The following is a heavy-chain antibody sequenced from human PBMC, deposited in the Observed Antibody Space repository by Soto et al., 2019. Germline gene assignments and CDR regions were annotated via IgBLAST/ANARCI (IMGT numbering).Heavy chain of an antibody. CDR1: GFTFSSYA. D-gene: IGHD6-19*01. Sequence: LRLSCAASGFTFSSYAMHWVRQAPGKGLEWVAVISYDGSNKYYADSVKGRFTIFRDNSKNTLYLQMNSLRAEDTAVHYCVTVAGPGQYYFDYWGQGTLVTVSS. V-gene: IGHV3-30-3*01. CDR2: ISYDGSNK. J-gene: IGHJ4*02. CDR3: VTVAGPGQYYFDY.